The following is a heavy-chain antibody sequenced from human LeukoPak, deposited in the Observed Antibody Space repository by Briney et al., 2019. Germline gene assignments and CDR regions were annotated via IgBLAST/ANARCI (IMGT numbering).Heavy chain of an antibody. V-gene: IGHV1-2*02. Sequence: GASVKVSCKASGYTFTGYYMHWVRQAPGQGLEWMGWINPNSGDTNYAQKLQGRVTMTTDTSTSTAYMELRSLRSDDTAVYYCARGVGAFDYWGQGTLVTVSS. CDR1: GYTFTGYY. D-gene: IGHD1-26*01. CDR2: INPNSGDT. J-gene: IGHJ4*02. CDR3: ARGVGAFDY.